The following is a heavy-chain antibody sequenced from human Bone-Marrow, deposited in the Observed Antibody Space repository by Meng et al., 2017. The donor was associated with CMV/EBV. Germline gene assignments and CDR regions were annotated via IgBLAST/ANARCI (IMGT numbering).Heavy chain of an antibody. CDR1: GYTFTSYY. J-gene: IGHJ5*02. CDR3: ARANYDFWSGYPDWFDP. CDR2: INPSGGST. V-gene: IGHV1-46*01. Sequence: ASVKVSCKASGYTFTSYYMHWVRQAPGQGLEWMGIINPSGGSTSYAQKFQGRVTMTRDTSTSTVYMELSSLRSEDTAVYYCARANYDFWSGYPDWFDPWGQGTLVTVSS. D-gene: IGHD3-3*01.